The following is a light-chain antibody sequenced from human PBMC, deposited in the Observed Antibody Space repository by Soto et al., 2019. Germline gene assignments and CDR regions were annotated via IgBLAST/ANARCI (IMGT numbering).Light chain of an antibody. CDR3: QQYYHWRT. CDR2: DVS. CDR1: QDIGTK. Sequence: EIVMTQSPAILSVSPGETGTLSCRASQDIGTKLAWYQQKPGQAPRLLMYDVSTRASAAPARFSGSGSGSEFTLTISSLHSEDFAIYFCQQYYHWRTLGQGTKVDI. V-gene: IGKV3-15*01. J-gene: IGKJ1*01.